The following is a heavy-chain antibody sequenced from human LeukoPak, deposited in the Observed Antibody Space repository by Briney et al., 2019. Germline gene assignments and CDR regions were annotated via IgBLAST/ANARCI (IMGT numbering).Heavy chain of an antibody. D-gene: IGHD3-22*01. CDR1: GGTFSSYA. CDR3: AMRKPYDSSGPFDY. V-gene: IGHV1-69*04. CDR2: IIPILGIA. J-gene: IGHJ4*02. Sequence: SVKVSCKASGGTFSSYAISWVRQAPGQGLEWMGRIIPILGIANYAQKFQGRVTITADKSTSTAYMELSSLRSEDTAMYYCAMRKPYDSSGPFDYWGQGTLVTVSS.